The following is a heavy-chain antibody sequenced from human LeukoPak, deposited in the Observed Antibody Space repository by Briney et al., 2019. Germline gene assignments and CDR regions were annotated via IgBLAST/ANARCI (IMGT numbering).Heavy chain of an antibody. Sequence: GGSLRLSCAASGFTFSSYGMHWVRQAPGKGLEWVAVISYDGSNKYYADSVKGRFTISRDNSKHTLYLQMNSLRAEDTAVYYCAREEMATFDYWGQGTLVTVSS. D-gene: IGHD5-24*01. CDR3: AREEMATFDY. V-gene: IGHV3-30*03. CDR1: GFTFSSYG. CDR2: ISYDGSNK. J-gene: IGHJ4*02.